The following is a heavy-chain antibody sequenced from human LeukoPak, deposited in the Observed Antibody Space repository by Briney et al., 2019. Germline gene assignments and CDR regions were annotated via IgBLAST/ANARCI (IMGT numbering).Heavy chain of an antibody. D-gene: IGHD2-2*01. J-gene: IGHJ6*04. CDR1: GFTFSSYG. Sequence: GRSLRLSCAASGFTFSSYGMHWVRQAPGKGLEWVAVISYDGSNKYYADSVKGRFTISRDNSKNTLYLQMNSLRAEDTAVYYCAKDQVVVPAAIRGYYYYGMDVWGKGTTVTVSS. CDR3: AKDQVVVPAAIRGYYYYGMDV. V-gene: IGHV3-30*18. CDR2: ISYDGSNK.